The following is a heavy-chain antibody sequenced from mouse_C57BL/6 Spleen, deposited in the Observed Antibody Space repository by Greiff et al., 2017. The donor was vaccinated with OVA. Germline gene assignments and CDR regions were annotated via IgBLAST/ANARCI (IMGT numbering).Heavy chain of an antibody. V-gene: IGHV1-72*01. D-gene: IGHD2-5*01. CDR2: IDPNSGGT. CDR3: ARTSPYDSNPDYAMDY. CDR1: GYTFTSYW. J-gene: IGHJ4*01. Sequence: VQLQQPGAELVKPGASVKLSCKASGYTFTSYWMHWVKQRPGRGLEWIGRIDPNSGGTKYNEKFKSKATLTVDKPSSTAYMQLSSLTSEDSAVYYCARTSPYDSNPDYAMDYWGQGTSVTVSS.